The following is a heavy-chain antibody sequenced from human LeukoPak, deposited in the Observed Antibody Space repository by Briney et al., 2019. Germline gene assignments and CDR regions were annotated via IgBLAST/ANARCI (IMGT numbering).Heavy chain of an antibody. CDR2: ISAYNGNT. D-gene: IGHD5-12*01. J-gene: IGHJ6*03. Sequence: VASVKVSCKASGYTFTSYGISWVRQAPGQGLEWMGWISAYNGNTNYAQKLQGRVTMTTDTSTSTAYMELRSLRSDDTAVYYCARGPGYSGYDYQHYYYYMDVWGKGTTVTISS. CDR3: ARGPGYSGYDYQHYYYYMDV. V-gene: IGHV1-18*01. CDR1: GYTFTSYG.